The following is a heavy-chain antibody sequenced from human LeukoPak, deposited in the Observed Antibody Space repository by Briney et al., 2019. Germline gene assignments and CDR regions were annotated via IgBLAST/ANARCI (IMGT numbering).Heavy chain of an antibody. Sequence: SEALSLTCTVSGGSISRYFWRWIRQPPRKGLEGIGEINHSGSTNYNQPLKSRVTISVDTAKNQCSLKLSSVAAADTGVYYCARLRSGWWKGTLDYWGQGTLVTVSS. CDR2: INHSGST. CDR3: ARLRSGWWKGTLDY. J-gene: IGHJ4*02. V-gene: IGHV4-34*01. CDR1: GGSISRYF. D-gene: IGHD6-19*01.